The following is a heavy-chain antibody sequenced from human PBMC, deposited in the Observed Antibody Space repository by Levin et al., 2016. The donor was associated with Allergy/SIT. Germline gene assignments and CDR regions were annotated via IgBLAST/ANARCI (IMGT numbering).Heavy chain of an antibody. Sequence: SETLSLTCTVSSGSVTSGSYYWSWIRQSAGEGLEWIGRIYVAGTTDYNPSLKTRPTISFGSSENQFALKVTSVTTADTAVYYCARSSLGGARPFDHWGQGTLVTVSS. CDR3: ARSSLGGARPFDH. J-gene: IGHJ4*02. V-gene: IGHV4-61*02. D-gene: IGHD6-25*01. CDR1: SGSVTSGSYY. CDR2: IYVAGTT.